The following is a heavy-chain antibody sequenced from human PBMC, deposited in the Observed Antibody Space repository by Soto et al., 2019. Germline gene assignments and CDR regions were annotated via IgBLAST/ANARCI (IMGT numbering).Heavy chain of an antibody. Sequence: QLQLQESGSGLVKPSQTLSLTCAVSGGSISSGGYSWSWIRQPPGKGLEWIGYIYYGSTYYNPSLKSRVTISVDRSKNQFSLKLSSVTAAHTAVYYCARTPDIWGQGTMVTVSS. V-gene: IGHV4-30-2*01. CDR3: ARTPDI. J-gene: IGHJ3*02. CDR1: GGSISSGGYS. CDR2: IYYGST.